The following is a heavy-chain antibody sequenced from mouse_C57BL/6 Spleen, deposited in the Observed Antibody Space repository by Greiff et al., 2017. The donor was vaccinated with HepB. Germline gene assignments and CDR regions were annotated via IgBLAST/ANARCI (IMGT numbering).Heavy chain of an antibody. V-gene: IGHV2-6*01. CDR2: IWGVGST. D-gene: IGHD1-1*01. Sequence: QVQLKESGPGLVAPSQSLSITCTVSGFSLTSYGVDWVRQSPGKGLEWLGVIWGVGSTNYNSALKSRLSISTDNSKSQVFLKMNSLQTDDTAMYYCASLITTAYYAMDYWGQGTSVTVSS. J-gene: IGHJ4*01. CDR1: GFSLTSYG. CDR3: ASLITTAYYAMDY.